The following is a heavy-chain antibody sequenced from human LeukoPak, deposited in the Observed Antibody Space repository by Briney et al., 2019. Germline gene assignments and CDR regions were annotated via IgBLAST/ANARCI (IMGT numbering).Heavy chain of an antibody. V-gene: IGHV1-69*05. CDR2: IIPIFGTA. D-gene: IGHD5-18*01. CDR1: GGTFSSYA. J-gene: IGHJ4*02. Sequence: SVKVSCKASGGTFSSYAISWVRQAPGQGLEWMGRIIPIFGTANYAQKFQGRVTITTDESTSTAYMELSSLTSEDTAVYYCARGSYGYEFYFDYWGQGTLVTVSS. CDR3: ARGSYGYEFYFDY.